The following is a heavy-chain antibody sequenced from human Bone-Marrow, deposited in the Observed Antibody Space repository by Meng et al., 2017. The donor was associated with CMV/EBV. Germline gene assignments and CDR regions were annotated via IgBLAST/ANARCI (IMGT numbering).Heavy chain of an antibody. V-gene: IGHV3-20*04. CDR2: INWNGGTT. CDR3: ARVRVHYYNSSGYYYFDY. D-gene: IGHD3-22*01. CDR1: GFTFDDYG. Sequence: GGSLRLSCAASGFTFDDYGMSWVRQAPGKGLEWVSGINWNGGTTGYADSVKGRFTISRENAKNSLYVQMNSLRAEDTALYYCARVRVHYYNSSGYYYFDYWGQGTLVTVSS. J-gene: IGHJ4*02.